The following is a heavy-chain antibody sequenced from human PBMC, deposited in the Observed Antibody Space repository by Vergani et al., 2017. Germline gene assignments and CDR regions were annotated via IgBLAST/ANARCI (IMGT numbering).Heavy chain of an antibody. CDR2: IYYSGST. J-gene: IGHJ1*01. V-gene: IGHV4-39*01. CDR3: ARQGGDIVVVPATVYFQH. D-gene: IGHD2-2*01. Sequence: QLQLQESGPGLVKPSETLSLTCTVSGGSISSSSSYWGWIRQPPGKGLEWIGSIYYSGSTYYNPSLKSRVTISVDTSKNQFSLKLSSVTAEDTAVYYCARQGGDIVVVPATVYFQHWGQGTLVTVSS. CDR1: GGSISSSSSY.